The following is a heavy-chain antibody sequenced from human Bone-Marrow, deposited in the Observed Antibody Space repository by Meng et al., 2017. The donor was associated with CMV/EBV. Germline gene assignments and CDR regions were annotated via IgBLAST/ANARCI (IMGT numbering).Heavy chain of an antibody. J-gene: IGHJ4*02. CDR3: AREAMRAYYFDY. CDR2: INPNSGGT. D-gene: IGHD3-16*01. V-gene: IGHV1-2*02. Sequence: ASVKVSCKASGGTFSSYAISWVRQAPGQGLEWMGGINPNSGGTNYAQKFQGRVTMTRDTSISTAYMELSRLRSDDTAVYYCAREAMRAYYFDYWGQGTLVTVSS. CDR1: GGTFSSYA.